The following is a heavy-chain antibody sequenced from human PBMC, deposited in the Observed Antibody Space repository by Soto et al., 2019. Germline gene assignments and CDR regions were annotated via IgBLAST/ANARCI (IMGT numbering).Heavy chain of an antibody. V-gene: IGHV4-61*08. D-gene: IGHD2-21*01. J-gene: IGHJ4*02. Sequence: SETLSLTCAVSGGSISSGGYSWSWIRQPPEKGLEWIGEINHSGSTNYNPSLKSRVTMSVDTSKNQFSLKLTSVNAADTAVYYCTRGGDAYKNGHWGQGTLVTVSS. CDR3: TRGGDAYKNGH. CDR2: INHSGST. CDR1: GGSISSGGYS.